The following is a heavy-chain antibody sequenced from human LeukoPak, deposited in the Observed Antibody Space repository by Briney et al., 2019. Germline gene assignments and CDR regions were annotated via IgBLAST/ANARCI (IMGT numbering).Heavy chain of an antibody. CDR3: ARVVAVAGTDWFDP. CDR1: GFTFSSYE. D-gene: IGHD6-19*01. Sequence: GGSLRLSCAASGFTFSSYEMNWVRQAPGKGLEWVSYISSSGSTIYYADSVKGRFTISRDNAKSSLYLQMNSLRAEDTAVYYCARVVAVAGTDWFDPWGQGTLVTVSS. J-gene: IGHJ5*02. V-gene: IGHV3-48*03. CDR2: ISSSGSTI.